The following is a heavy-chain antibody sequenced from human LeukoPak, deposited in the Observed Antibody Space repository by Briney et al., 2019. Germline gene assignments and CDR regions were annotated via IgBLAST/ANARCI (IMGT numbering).Heavy chain of an antibody. CDR1: VCTLSSYA. CDR3: ARADVAARQVYWYFDL. V-gene: IGHV1-69*05. J-gene: IGHJ2*01. D-gene: IGHD6-6*01. Sequence: SVKVSCKASVCTLSSYAISWVRQAPGQGLEWMGRIIPIFGTANYAHKFQGRVTITTDESTSTAYMERSSLRSEDTAVYYCARADVAARQVYWYFDLWGRGTLVTVSS. CDR2: IIPIFGTA.